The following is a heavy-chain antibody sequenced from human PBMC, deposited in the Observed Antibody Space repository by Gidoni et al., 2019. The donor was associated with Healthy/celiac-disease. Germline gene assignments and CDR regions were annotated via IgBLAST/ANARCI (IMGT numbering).Heavy chain of an antibody. V-gene: IGHV4-59*01. J-gene: IGHJ4*02. CDR1: GGSISSYY. D-gene: IGHD3-10*01. CDR2: IYYSGST. Sequence: QVQLQESGPGLVKPSETLSLTCTVSGGSISSYYWSWIRQPPGKGLEWIGYIYYSGSTNYNPSLKSRVTISVDTSKNQFSLKLSSVTAADTAVYYCARGDGSYWGQGTLVTVSS. CDR3: ARGDGSY.